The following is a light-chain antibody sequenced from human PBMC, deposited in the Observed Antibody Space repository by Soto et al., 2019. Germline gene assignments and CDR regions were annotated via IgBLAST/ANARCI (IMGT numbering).Light chain of an antibody. CDR1: SSNNGAGYD. CDR3: QSYDSSLSGYV. J-gene: IGLJ1*01. Sequence: QSVLTQPPSVSGAPGERGTISCTGSSSNNGAGYDVHWYQQLPGTAPKLLIYGNSNRPSGVPDRFSGSKSGTSASLAITGLQAEDEADYYCQSYDSSLSGYVFGTGTKVTVL. V-gene: IGLV1-40*01. CDR2: GNS.